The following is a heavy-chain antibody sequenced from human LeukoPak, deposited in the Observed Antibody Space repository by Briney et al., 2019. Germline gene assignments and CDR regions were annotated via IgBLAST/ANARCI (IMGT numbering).Heavy chain of an antibody. Sequence: PSETLSLTCAVYGGSFSGYYWSWIRQPPGKGLEWIGEINHSGSTNYNPSLKSRVTISVDTSKNQFSLKLSSVTAADTAVYYCASSGPYSNYDKLGYWGQGTLVTVSS. CDR1: GGSFSGYY. CDR3: ASSGPYSNYDKLGY. CDR2: INHSGST. J-gene: IGHJ4*02. V-gene: IGHV4-34*01. D-gene: IGHD4-11*01.